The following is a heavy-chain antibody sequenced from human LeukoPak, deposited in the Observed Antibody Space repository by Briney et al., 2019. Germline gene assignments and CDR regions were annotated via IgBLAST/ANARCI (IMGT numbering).Heavy chain of an antibody. V-gene: IGHV1-24*01. J-gene: IGHJ4*02. CDR3: ATTPSGSGSYLTYYFDY. Sequence: SVTVSRQVSGYTLTELSMHWLRQAPAKGRAGMGGFDPEDGETIYAQKFQGRVTMTEDTSTDTAYMELSSLRSEDTAVYYCATTPSGSGSYLTYYFDYWGQGTLVTVSS. D-gene: IGHD3-10*01. CDR2: FDPEDGET. CDR1: GYTLTELS.